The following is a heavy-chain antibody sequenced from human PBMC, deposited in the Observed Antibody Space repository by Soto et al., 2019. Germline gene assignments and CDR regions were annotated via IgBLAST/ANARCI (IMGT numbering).Heavy chain of an antibody. CDR3: ARIPAGDYRDYYSYGRDV. Sequence: SVKVSCKASGGTFSSYAISWVRQAPGQGLEWMGGIIPIFGTANYAQKFQGRVTITADESTSTAYMELSSLRSEDTAVYYCARIPAGDYRDYYSYGRDVWGQGTTVPVSS. J-gene: IGHJ6*02. V-gene: IGHV1-69*13. D-gene: IGHD4-17*01. CDR2: IIPIFGTA. CDR1: GGTFSSYA.